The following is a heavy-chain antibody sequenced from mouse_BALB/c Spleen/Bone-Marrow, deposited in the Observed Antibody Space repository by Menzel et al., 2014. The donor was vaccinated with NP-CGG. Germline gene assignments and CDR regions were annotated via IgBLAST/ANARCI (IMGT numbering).Heavy chain of an antibody. J-gene: IGHJ4*01. CDR3: ARAYRYGRYAMDY. CDR1: GYTFSTYW. D-gene: IGHD2-14*01. CDR2: ILPGSGSI. V-gene: IGHV1-9*01. Sequence: VKLQESGAELMKPGASVKISCKVIGYTFSTYWIEWVKQRPGHGLEWIGEILPGSGSINYNEKFKGKATFTADTPSNTAYIQLSSLTSEDSAVYYCARAYRYGRYAMDYWGQGTSVTVSS.